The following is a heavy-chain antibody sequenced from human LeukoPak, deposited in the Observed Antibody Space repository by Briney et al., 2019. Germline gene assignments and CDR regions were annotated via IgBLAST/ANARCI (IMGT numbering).Heavy chain of an antibody. J-gene: IGHJ5*02. V-gene: IGHV1-69*04. Sequence: GASVKVSCKASGGSFSSYAISWVRQAPGQGLEWVGRIIPILGIANYAQKFQGRVTITADKSTSTAYMELSSLRSEDTAVYYCARDLVYDILTGYSRHNWFDPWGQGTLVTVSS. CDR2: IIPILGIA. D-gene: IGHD3-9*01. CDR1: GGSFSSYA. CDR3: ARDLVYDILTGYSRHNWFDP.